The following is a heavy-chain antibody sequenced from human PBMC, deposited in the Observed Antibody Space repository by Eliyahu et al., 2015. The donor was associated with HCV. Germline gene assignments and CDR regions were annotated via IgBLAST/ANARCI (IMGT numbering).Heavy chain of an antibody. Sequence: QVQLQESGPGLVKPSETLSLTCSVSGYSISSGYHWAWIRKAPGRGLEWIGSIHHSGSTYYHPSLKSRVTISIDTSKNSFSLKLTSVTAADTAVYYCARRSGSGSSRNFDYWGQGTLVTVSS. D-gene: IGHD3-10*01. CDR3: ARRSGSGSSRNFDY. V-gene: IGHV4-38-2*02. CDR2: IHHSGST. J-gene: IGHJ4*02. CDR1: GYSISSGYH.